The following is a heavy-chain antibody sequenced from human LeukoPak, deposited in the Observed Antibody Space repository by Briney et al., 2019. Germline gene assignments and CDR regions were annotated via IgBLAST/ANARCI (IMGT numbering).Heavy chain of an antibody. J-gene: IGHJ1*01. V-gene: IGHV3-48*03. Sequence: GGSLRLSCAASGFTFSSYEMNWVRQAPGKGLEWVSYISSSGSTIYYADSVKGRFTISRDNSKNTLYLQMNSLRAEDTAVYYCARAVDYYDSSGYYSGYFQHWGQGTLVTVSS. D-gene: IGHD3-22*01. CDR1: GFTFSSYE. CDR2: ISSSGSTI. CDR3: ARAVDYYDSSGYYSGYFQH.